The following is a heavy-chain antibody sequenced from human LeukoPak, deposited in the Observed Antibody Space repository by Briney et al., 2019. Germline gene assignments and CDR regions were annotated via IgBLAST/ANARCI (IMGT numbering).Heavy chain of an antibody. CDR2: IYPGGSDT. Sequence: KGGESLKISCKGSGYSFTSYWIGWVRQMPGKGLEWMGIIYPGGSDTRYSPSFQGQVTISADKSISPAYLQWSSLKASDTATYYCARQGYYDSSGYEDAFDIWGQGTMVTVSS. CDR3: ARQGYYDSSGYEDAFDI. CDR1: GYSFTSYW. D-gene: IGHD3-22*01. V-gene: IGHV5-51*01. J-gene: IGHJ3*02.